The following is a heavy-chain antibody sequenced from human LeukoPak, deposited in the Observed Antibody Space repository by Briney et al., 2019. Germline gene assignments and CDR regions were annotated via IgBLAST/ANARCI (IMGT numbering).Heavy chain of an antibody. CDR1: GFSFRTHS. CDR2: ITSFGSDI. Sequence: GGSLRLSCAASGFSFRTHSMKWVRQAPGKGLEWVSSITSFGSDIYYADSVKGRFTISRDDGKNSLYLQMNSLGAEDSAVYYCARAHDFWSGYGGNYMDVWGKGTTVTVSS. V-gene: IGHV3-21*01. CDR3: ARAHDFWSGYGGNYMDV. D-gene: IGHD3-3*01. J-gene: IGHJ6*03.